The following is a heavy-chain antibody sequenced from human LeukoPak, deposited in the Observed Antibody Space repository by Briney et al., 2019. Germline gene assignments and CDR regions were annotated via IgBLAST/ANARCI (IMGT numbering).Heavy chain of an antibody. V-gene: IGHV4-39*07. CDR2: IYYSGST. CDR3: ARDKGYYYDSSGYYYVPFDY. Sequence: PSETLSLTCTVSGGSISSSSYYWGWIRQPPGKGLEWIGSIYYSGSTYYNPSLKSRVTISVDTSKNQFSLKLSSVTAADTAVYYCARDKGYYYDSSGYYYVPFDYWGQGTLVTVSS. J-gene: IGHJ4*02. CDR1: GGSISSSSYY. D-gene: IGHD3-22*01.